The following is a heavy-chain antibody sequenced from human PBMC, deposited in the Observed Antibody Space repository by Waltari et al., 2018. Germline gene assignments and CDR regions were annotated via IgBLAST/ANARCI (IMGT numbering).Heavy chain of an antibody. J-gene: IGHJ5*02. Sequence: QVQLQESGPGLVKPSETLSLTCAVSGYSISSGYYWGGIRQPPEKGLEWSGSIYPSGGTYYNPALKMRVTISIDTPKNQFSLRLSSVTAADTAVYYCARAHSGSYSYVNWFDPWGQGTLVTVSS. D-gene: IGHD1-26*01. V-gene: IGHV4-38-2*01. CDR2: IYPSGGT. CDR3: ARAHSGSYSYVNWFDP. CDR1: GYSISSGYY.